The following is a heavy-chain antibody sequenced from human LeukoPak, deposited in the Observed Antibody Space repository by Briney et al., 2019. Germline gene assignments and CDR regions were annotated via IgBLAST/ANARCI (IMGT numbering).Heavy chain of an antibody. CDR2: IRYDGSNK. V-gene: IGHV3-30*02. D-gene: IGHD3-3*01. J-gene: IGHJ4*02. CDR1: GFIFSSYG. CDR3: AKDYDFWSGYYLDY. Sequence: GGSLRLSCAASGFIFSSYGMHWVRQAPGKGLEWVAFIRYDGSNKHYVDSVKGRFTISRDNSKNTVYLQMNSLRAEDTAVYYCAKDYDFWSGYYLDYWGQGILVTVSS.